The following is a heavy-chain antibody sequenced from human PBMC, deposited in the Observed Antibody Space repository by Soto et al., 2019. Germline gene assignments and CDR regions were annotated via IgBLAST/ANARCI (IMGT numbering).Heavy chain of an antibody. J-gene: IGHJ6*02. CDR3: ARDYYGMDV. V-gene: IGHV3-30-3*01. CDR2: ISYDGSNK. CDR1: GFTFSSYA. Sequence: QVQLVESGGGVVQPGRSLRLSCAASGFTFSSYAMHWVRQAPGKGLEWVAVISYDGSNKYYADSVKGRFTISRDNSKNTLYLQMNSLRAGDTAVYYCARDYYGMDVWGQGTTVTVSS.